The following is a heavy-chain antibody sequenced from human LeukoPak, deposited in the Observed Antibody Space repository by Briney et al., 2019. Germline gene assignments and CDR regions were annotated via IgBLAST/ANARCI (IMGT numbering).Heavy chain of an antibody. D-gene: IGHD3-9*01. J-gene: IGHJ4*02. CDR2: ISSSSSYI. CDR1: GFTFSSYS. Sequence: GGSLRLSCAASGFTFSSYSMNWVRQAPGKGLEWVSSISSSSSYIYYADSVKGRFTISRDNAKNFLYLQMNSLRAEDTAVYYCASTYYDILTGYNPYFDYWGQGILVTVSS. CDR3: ASTYYDILTGYNPYFDY. V-gene: IGHV3-21*01.